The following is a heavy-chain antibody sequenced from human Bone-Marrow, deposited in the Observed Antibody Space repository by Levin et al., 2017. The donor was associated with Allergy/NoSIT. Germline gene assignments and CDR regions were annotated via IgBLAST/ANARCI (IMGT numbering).Heavy chain of an antibody. V-gene: IGHV4-38-2*02. CDR2: IYHSGST. J-gene: IGHJ5*02. CDR3: ARGGGDYVPNWFDP. CDR1: GYSISSGYY. D-gene: IGHD4-17*01. Sequence: SETLSLTCTVSGYSISSGYYWGWIRQPPGKGLEWIGSIYHSGSTYYNPSLKSRVTISVDTSKNQFSLKLSSVTAADTAVYYCARGGGDYVPNWFDPWGQGTLVTVSS.